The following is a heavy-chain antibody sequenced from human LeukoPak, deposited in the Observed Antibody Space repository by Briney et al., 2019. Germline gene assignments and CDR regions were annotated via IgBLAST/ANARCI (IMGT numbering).Heavy chain of an antibody. CDR3: ARVPSWELQLVFDY. J-gene: IGHJ4*02. CDR1: GFTFDDYA. CDR2: ISWNSGSI. Sequence: PGGSLRLSCAASGFTFDDYAMHWVRQAPGKGLEWVSGISWNSGSIGYADSVKGRFTISRDNAKNTLYLQMNSLRAEDTAVYCCARVPSWELQLVFDYWGQGTLVTVSS. D-gene: IGHD1-26*01. V-gene: IGHV3-9*01.